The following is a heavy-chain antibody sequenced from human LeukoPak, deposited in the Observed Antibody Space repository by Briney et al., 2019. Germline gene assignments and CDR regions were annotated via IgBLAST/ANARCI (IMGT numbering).Heavy chain of an antibody. V-gene: IGHV5-51*01. CDR3: ARLFGGGGNGWYYYFNY. J-gene: IGHJ4*02. CDR1: GYSFTSYW. D-gene: IGHD6-19*01. Sequence: GESLQISCKGSGYSFTSYWIGWVRQMPGKGLEWMGIIYPGDSDTRYSPSFQGQVTISADKSISTAYLQWSSLKASDTAMYYCARLFGGGGNGWYYYFNYWGQGTLVTVSS. CDR2: IYPGDSDT.